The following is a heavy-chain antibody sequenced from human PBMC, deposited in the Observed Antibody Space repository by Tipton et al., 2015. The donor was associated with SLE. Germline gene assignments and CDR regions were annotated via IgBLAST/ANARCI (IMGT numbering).Heavy chain of an antibody. J-gene: IGHJ4*02. V-gene: IGHV4-39*07. Sequence: TLSLTCTVSGGSISSHYWSWIRQPPGKGLEWIGSIYYSGSTYYNPSLKSRVTISVDKSKNQFSLKLSSVTAEDTAVYYCARDLVRGVSGGYWGQGTLVTVSS. CDR3: ARDLVRGVSGGY. D-gene: IGHD3-10*01. CDR1: GGSISSHY. CDR2: IYYSGST.